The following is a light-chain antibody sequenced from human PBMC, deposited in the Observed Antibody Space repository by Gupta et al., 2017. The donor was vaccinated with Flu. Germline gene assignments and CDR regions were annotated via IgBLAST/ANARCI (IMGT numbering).Light chain of an antibody. V-gene: IGLV1-40*01. CDR2: GNS. CDR3: QPYDSSLSVVV. Sequence: QPVRPRPPSLSGPPGPRAPISGMAISSNIGAGYDVHWYQQLPGTAPKLLIYGNSNQPSGVPDRFSGSKSGTSASLAITGLQAEDEADYYCQPYDSSLSVVVFGGGTKLTVL. CDR1: SSNIGAGYD. J-gene: IGLJ2*01.